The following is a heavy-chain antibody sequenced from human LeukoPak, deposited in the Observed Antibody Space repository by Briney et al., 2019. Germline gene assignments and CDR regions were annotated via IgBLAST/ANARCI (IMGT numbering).Heavy chain of an antibody. CDR1: GGSISSGSYY. D-gene: IGHD6-6*01. V-gene: IGHV4-39*07. CDR2: INHSGST. J-gene: IGHJ4*02. Sequence: ETLSLTCTVSGGSISSGSYYWSWIRQPPGKGLEWIGEINHSGSTNYNPSLKSRVTISVDTSKNQFSLKLSSVTAADTAVYYCAREGPYRIAAGYWGQGTLVTVSS. CDR3: AREGPYRIAAGY.